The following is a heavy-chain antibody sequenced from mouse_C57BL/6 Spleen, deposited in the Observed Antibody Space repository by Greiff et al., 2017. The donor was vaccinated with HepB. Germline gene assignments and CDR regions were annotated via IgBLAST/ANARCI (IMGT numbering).Heavy chain of an antibody. CDR2: ISGGGGNT. V-gene: IGHV5-9*01. J-gene: IGHJ2*01. Sequence: EVKVVESGGGLVKPGGSLKLSCAASGFTFSSYTMSWVRQTPEKRLEWVATISGGGGNTYYPDSVKGRFNIARDNAKNTLYLQRSSLRSKDTALYYCARALDSSPDYWGQGTTLTVSS. CDR1: GFTFSSYT. D-gene: IGHD3-2*01. CDR3: ARALDSSPDY.